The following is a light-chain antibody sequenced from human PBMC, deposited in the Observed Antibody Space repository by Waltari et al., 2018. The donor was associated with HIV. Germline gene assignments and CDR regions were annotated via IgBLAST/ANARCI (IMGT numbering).Light chain of an antibody. Sequence: QSVLTQPPSVSGAPGQRVTISCTGSSSNIGAGYDVHWYQQLPGTAPKLLIYGNSNRPSEVPDRFSGSKSGTSASRAITGLQAKDEADYYCQSYDSSQEVFGGGTNLTVL. CDR1: SSNIGAGYD. CDR2: GNS. V-gene: IGLV1-40*01. CDR3: QSYDSSQEV. J-gene: IGLJ2*01.